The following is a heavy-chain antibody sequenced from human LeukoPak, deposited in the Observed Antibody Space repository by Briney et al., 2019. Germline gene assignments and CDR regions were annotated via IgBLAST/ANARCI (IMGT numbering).Heavy chain of an antibody. J-gene: IGHJ4*02. CDR2: INSSGSGGNT. D-gene: IGHD3-22*01. CDR3: AKGKTLDYYDSSGYYYEPYFDY. Sequence: PGGSLRLSCAASGVTLSSYAMSWARQAPGKGLEWVSGINSSGSGGNTYYADSVKGRFTISRDSSKNTLFLHMNSLRAEDTAVYYCAKGKTLDYYDSSGYYYEPYFDYWGQGTLVTVSS. CDR1: GVTLSSYA. V-gene: IGHV3-23*01.